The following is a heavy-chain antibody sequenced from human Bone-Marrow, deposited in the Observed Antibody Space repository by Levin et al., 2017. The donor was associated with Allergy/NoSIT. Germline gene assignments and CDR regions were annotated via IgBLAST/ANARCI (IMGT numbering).Heavy chain of an antibody. CDR1: GFTFSDHY. J-gene: IGHJ4*02. Sequence: PGGSLRLSCAASGFTFSDHYMDWVRQAPGKGLEWVGRIKKKVDSDTTHYGASVEGRFSISRDDSKNALYLQMSGLKTEDTAVYYCARDRSGSYDCWGQGTLVTVSS. V-gene: IGHV3-72*01. CDR2: IKKKVDSDTT. D-gene: IGHD1-26*01. CDR3: ARDRSGSYDC.